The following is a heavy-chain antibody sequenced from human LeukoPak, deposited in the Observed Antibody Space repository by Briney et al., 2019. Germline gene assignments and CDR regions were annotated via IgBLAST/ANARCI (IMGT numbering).Heavy chain of an antibody. J-gene: IGHJ4*02. Sequence: SVKVSCKASGGTFSSYAISWVRQAPGQGLEWMGGIIPIFGTANYAQKFQGRVTITADESTSTAYMELSSLRSEDTAVYYCARGYDFWSGYSEYWGQGTLVTVSS. CDR3: ARGYDFWSGYSEY. CDR2: IIPIFGTA. V-gene: IGHV1-69*01. CDR1: GGTFSSYA. D-gene: IGHD3-3*01.